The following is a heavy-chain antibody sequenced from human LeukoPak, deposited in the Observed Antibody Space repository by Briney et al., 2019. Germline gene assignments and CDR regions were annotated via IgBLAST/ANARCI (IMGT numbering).Heavy chain of an antibody. CDR3: AKGTTVTTWTSYYFDY. J-gene: IGHJ4*02. CDR2: ISSSGSDI. D-gene: IGHD4-17*01. Sequence: GGSLRLSCAASGFTFSNYEMHWVRQAPGKGLEWVSYISSSGSDIYYADSVKGRFTISRDNAKNSLYLQMNSLRAEDTALYYCAKGTTVTTWTSYYFDYWGQGTLVTVSS. V-gene: IGHV3-48*03. CDR1: GFTFSNYE.